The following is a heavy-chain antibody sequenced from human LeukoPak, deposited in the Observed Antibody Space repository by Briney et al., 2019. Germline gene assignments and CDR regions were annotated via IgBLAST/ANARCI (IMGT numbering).Heavy chain of an antibody. V-gene: IGHV1-2*02. CDR1: AYTFTGYY. D-gene: IGHD4-17*01. CDR3: ARLYGDYGSDY. CDR2: INPNSGGT. Sequence: ASVKLSCKASAYTFTGYYMHWVRQAPGQGLEWMGWINPNSGGTNYAQKFQGRVTMTRDTSISTAYMELSRLRSDDTAVYYCARLYGDYGSDYWGQGTLVTVSS. J-gene: IGHJ4*02.